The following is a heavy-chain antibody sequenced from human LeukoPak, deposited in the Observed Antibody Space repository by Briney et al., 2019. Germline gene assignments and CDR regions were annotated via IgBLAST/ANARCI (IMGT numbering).Heavy chain of an antibody. J-gene: IGHJ5*02. D-gene: IGHD1-7*01. CDR3: TTVEFRNWNYESFS. Sequence: PGGSLRLSCAASGFTFSNAWMSWVRQAPGKGLEWVGRIKSKTDGGTTDYAAPVKGRFTISRDDSKNTLYLQMSSLKTEDTAVYYCTTVEFRNWNYESFSWGQGTLVTVSS. CDR2: IKSKTDGGTT. V-gene: IGHV3-15*01. CDR1: GFTFSNAW.